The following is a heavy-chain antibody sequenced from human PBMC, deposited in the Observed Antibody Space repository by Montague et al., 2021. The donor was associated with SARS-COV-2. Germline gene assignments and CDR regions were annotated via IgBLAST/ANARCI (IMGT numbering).Heavy chain of an antibody. CDR1: GFTFSNSA. D-gene: IGHD3-10*01. J-gene: IGHJ6*02. CDR2: SSGSDGGT. Sequence: SLRLSCAAPGFTFSNSAMNWVRQAPGKGLEWVSGSSGSDGGTHYADSVKGRFTISRDNSKNVLYLQMNSLRAEDTALYYYAKDSYYYGLGYGMDVWGQGTTVTVSS. CDR3: AKDSYYYGLGYGMDV. V-gene: IGHV3-23*01.